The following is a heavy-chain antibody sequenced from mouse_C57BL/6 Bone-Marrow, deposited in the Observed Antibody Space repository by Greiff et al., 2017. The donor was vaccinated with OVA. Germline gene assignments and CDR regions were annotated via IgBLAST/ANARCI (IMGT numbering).Heavy chain of an antibody. Sequence: EVQRVESGGGLVRPGDSLSLSCAASGFTFTNYYMSWVRQPPGKALEWLAFIRNKPNGSTTEYSASVKGRFTISRDNSQSILYLQMNALRAEDSATYYCARYKGRVAVDYFDYWGQGTALTVSS. CDR2: IRNKPNGSTT. CDR1: GFTFTNYY. CDR3: ARYKGRVAVDYFDY. J-gene: IGHJ2*01. V-gene: IGHV7-3*01. D-gene: IGHD1-1*01.